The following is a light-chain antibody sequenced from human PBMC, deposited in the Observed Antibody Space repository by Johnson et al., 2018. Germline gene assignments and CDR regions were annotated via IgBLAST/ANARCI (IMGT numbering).Light chain of an antibody. Sequence: QSVLTQPPSVSAAPGQKVTISCSGSSSNIGNNYVSWYQQLPGTAPKLLIYENNKRPSGIPDRFSGSKSGTSATLGITGLQTGDEADYICGTWDSSLGAGNVFGNGIKGTVL. V-gene: IGLV1-51*02. CDR1: SSNIGNNY. CDR2: ENN. CDR3: GTWDSSLGAGNV. J-gene: IGLJ1*01.